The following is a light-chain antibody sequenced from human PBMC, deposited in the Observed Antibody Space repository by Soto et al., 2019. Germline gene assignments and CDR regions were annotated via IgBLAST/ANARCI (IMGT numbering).Light chain of an antibody. J-gene: IGLJ3*02. V-gene: IGLV1-40*01. CDR1: SSNIGAGHD. Sequence: QSVLTQPPSVSGAPGQRVTISCTGSSSNIGAGHDVHWYQQLPGTAPKLLIYGNTNRLSGVPDRFSGSKSDTSASLAITGLQAEDEADYYCQSYDDSLSCSVFGGGTKLTVL. CDR2: GNT. CDR3: QSYDDSLSCSV.